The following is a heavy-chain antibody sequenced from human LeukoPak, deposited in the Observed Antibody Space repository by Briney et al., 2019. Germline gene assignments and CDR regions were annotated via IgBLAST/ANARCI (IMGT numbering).Heavy chain of an antibody. J-gene: IGHJ4*02. CDR1: GGSISSGGYS. V-gene: IGHV4-30-2*01. D-gene: IGHD3-22*01. Sequence: SETLSLTCAVSGGSISSGGYSWSWIRQPPGKGLEWIGYIYHSGSTYYNPSLKSRVTISVDTSKNQFSLKLSSVTAADTAVYYCARHSGYYYDSSGYFGYWGQGTLVTVSS. CDR3: ARHSGYYYDSSGYFGY. CDR2: IYHSGST.